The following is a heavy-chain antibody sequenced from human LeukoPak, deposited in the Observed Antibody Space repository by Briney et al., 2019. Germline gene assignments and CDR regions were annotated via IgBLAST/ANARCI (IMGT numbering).Heavy chain of an antibody. Sequence: SEALSLTCAVYGGSFSGYYWSWIRQPPGKGLEWIGEINHSGSANYNPSHKSRVTISVETAKNPFSLKLSFVTAADTAAYYCARGNYDILTSYYKRQRLDFDYWGQGTLVTVSS. CDR2: INHSGSA. CDR3: ARGNYDILTSYYKRQRLDFDY. V-gene: IGHV4-34*01. J-gene: IGHJ4*02. D-gene: IGHD3-9*01. CDR1: GGSFSGYY.